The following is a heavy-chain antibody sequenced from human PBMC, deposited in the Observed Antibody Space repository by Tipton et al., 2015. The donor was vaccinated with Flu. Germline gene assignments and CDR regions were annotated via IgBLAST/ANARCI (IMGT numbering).Heavy chain of an antibody. CDR2: IYYIGST. J-gene: IGHJ2*01. V-gene: IGHV4-31*03. CDR3: ARMEWTVTTPRYFDL. D-gene: IGHD4-17*01. CDR1: GGPISSGGDY. Sequence: SLTCTVSGGPISSGGDYWSWIRQHPRKGLEWIGHIYYIGSTYYNPSLKSRVTISVDTSKNQFSLKLNSVTAADTAVYYCARMEWTVTTPRYFDLWGRGTLVTVSS.